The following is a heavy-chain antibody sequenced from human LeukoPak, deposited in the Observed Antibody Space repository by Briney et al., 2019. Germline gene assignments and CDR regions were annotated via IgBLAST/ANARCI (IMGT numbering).Heavy chain of an antibody. CDR3: ARDPRDYGENYYYYYMDV. V-gene: IGHV1-2*06. Sequence: ASVKVSCKASGYTFTGYYMHWVRQAPGQGLEWMGRINPNSGGTNYAQKFQGRVTITADESTSTAYMELSSLRSEDTAVYYCARDPRDYGENYYYYYMDVWGKGTTVTVSS. CDR1: GYTFTGYY. CDR2: INPNSGGT. J-gene: IGHJ6*03. D-gene: IGHD4-17*01.